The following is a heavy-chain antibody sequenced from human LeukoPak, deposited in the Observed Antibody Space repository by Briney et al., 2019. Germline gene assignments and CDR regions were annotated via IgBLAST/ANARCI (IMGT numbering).Heavy chain of an antibody. Sequence: PGRSLRLSCAASGFTFDDYAIHWVRQGPGKGLEWVSGISWNSGRIGYADSVKGRFIISRDNAKNSLYLQMNSLRSEDTAFYYCAKATYSTSPGYYFDYWGQGTLVTVSS. D-gene: IGHD6-6*01. J-gene: IGHJ4*02. CDR2: ISWNSGRI. CDR3: AKATYSTSPGYYFDY. V-gene: IGHV3-9*01. CDR1: GFTFDDYA.